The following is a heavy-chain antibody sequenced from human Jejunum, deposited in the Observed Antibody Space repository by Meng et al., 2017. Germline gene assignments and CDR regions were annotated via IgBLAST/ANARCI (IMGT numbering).Heavy chain of an antibody. J-gene: IGHJ5*02. Sequence: SQTLSLTCTVSAGSITGYYWSWIRQSPGKGLEWIAYIHYTGTANYNPSLKSRVTILIDMSKNQFSLKLNSVTAADTTMYYCAIMEDWFDPWGQGTLVTVSS. D-gene: IGHD3-3*01. V-gene: IGHV4-59*01. CDR1: AGSITGYY. CDR3: AIMEDWFDP. CDR2: IHYTGTA.